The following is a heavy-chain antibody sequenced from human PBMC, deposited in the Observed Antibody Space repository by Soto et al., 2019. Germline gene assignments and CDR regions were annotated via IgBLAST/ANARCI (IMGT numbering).Heavy chain of an antibody. V-gene: IGHV1-3*01. J-gene: IGHJ4*02. Sequence: KFQGRVTITRDTSASTAYMELSSLRSEDTAVYYCARVVAVAGTTHFDYWGQGTLVTVSS. D-gene: IGHD6-19*01. CDR3: ARVVAVAGTTHFDY.